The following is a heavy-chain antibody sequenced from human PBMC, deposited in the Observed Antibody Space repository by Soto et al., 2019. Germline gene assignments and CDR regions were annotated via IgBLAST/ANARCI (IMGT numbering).Heavy chain of an antibody. V-gene: IGHV2-5*01. J-gene: IGHJ4*02. CDR1: GFSLSSSGVG. D-gene: IGHD3-22*01. CDR3: AHRPRNHYDSSAYYSYYFDY. Sequence: SGPTLVNPTQTLTLTCTFSGFSLSSSGVGVGWIRQPPGKALEWLALIYWNDDKRYSPSLKNRLTITKDTSKNQVVLTMTNMDPVDTATYYCAHRPRNHYDSSAYYSYYFDYWGQGALVTSPQ. CDR2: IYWNDDK.